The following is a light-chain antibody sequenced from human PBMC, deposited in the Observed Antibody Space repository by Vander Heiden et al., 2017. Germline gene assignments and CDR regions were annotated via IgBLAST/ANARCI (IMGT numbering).Light chain of an antibody. CDR2: DVT. J-gene: IGLJ2*01. V-gene: IGLV2-14*03. Sequence: QSALTHPAPVSGSPGQSITISCTGTSSDIGAYNYVSWYQHRPGKAPKLMIYDVTNRPSGVSNRFSGSKSVNTASLTISGLQTEDEADYYCCSYTTSSTVVFGGGTKLTVL. CDR3: CSYTTSSTVV. CDR1: SSDIGAYNY.